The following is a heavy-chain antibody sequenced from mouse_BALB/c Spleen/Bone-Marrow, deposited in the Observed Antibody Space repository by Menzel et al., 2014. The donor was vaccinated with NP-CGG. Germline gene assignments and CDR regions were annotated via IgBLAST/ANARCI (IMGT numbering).Heavy chain of an antibody. CDR1: GFTFSSFG. V-gene: IGHV5-17*02. J-gene: IGHJ2*01. CDR3: ARDVPLYDVGYFDY. Sequence: EVKLMESGGGLVQPGGSRKLSCAASGFTFSSFGMHWVRQAPEEGLEWVAYISSGSSTIYYADTVKGRFTISRDNPKNTLFLQMTSLRSEDTAMYYCARDVPLYDVGYFDYWGQGTTLTVSS. CDR2: ISSGSSTI. D-gene: IGHD2-14*01.